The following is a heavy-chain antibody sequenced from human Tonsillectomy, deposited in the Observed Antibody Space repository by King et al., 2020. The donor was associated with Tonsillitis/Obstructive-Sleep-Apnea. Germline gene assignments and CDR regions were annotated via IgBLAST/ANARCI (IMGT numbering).Heavy chain of an antibody. V-gene: IGHV5-51*03. CDR3: ARPAYCGGDCYGAFDI. D-gene: IGHD2-21*02. Sequence: QLVQSGAEVKKPGESLKISCKGSGYSFTSYWIGWVRQMTGKGLEWMGIIYPGDSDTRYSPSFQGQVTISADKSISTAYLQWRSLKASDTAMYYCARPAYCGGDCYGAFDIWGQGTMVTVSS. CDR2: IYPGDSDT. J-gene: IGHJ3*02. CDR1: GYSFTSYW.